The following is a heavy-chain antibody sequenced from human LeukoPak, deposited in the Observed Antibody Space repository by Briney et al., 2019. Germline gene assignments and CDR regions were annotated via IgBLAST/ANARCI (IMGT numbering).Heavy chain of an antibody. J-gene: IGHJ4*02. CDR3: AKAGSSSWYYFDY. D-gene: IGHD6-13*01. CDR2: ISWNSGSI. V-gene: IGHV3-9*01. CDR1: GFIFSTYN. Sequence: GGSLRLSCTASGFIFSTYNMNWVRQAPGKGLEWVSGISWNSGSIGYADSVKGRFTISRDNAKNSLCLQMNSLRAEDTALYYCAKAGSSSWYYFDYWGQGTLVTVSS.